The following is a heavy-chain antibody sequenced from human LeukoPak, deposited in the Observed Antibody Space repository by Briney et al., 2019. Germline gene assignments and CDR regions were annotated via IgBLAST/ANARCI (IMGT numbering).Heavy chain of an antibody. CDR1: GFTVSSNY. CDR2: IYSGGST. CDR3: ARRIKYYDSSGYLFDFDY. V-gene: IGHV3-66*01. J-gene: IGHJ4*02. Sequence: SGGSLRLSCAASGFTVSSNYMSWVRQAPGKGLEWVSVIYSGGSTYYADSVKGRFTISRDNSKSTLYLQMNSLRAEDTAVYYCARRIKYYDSSGYLFDFDYWGQGTLVTVSS. D-gene: IGHD3-22*01.